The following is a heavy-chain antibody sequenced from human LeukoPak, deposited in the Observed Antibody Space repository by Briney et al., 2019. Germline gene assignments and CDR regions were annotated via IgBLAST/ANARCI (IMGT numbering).Heavy chain of an antibody. J-gene: IGHJ3*02. CDR1: GGTFSSYA. D-gene: IGHD6-13*01. CDR3: ASSSWYGHAFDI. CDR2: IIPILGIA. Sequence: GASVKVSCKASGGTFSSYAISWVRQAPGQGLEWMGRIIPILGIANYAQKFQGRVTITADKSTSTAYMELSSLRSEDTAVYYCASSSWYGHAFDIWGQGTMVTVSS. V-gene: IGHV1-69*04.